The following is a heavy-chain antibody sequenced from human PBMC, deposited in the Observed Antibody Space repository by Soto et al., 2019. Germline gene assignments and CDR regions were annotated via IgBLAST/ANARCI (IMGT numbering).Heavy chain of an antibody. Sequence: QVHLVQSGAEVKKPGASVKVSCKASGYPFTSLGITWVRQAPEQGLEWMGWISAHNGNTDYAQKLQGRVIVTRDTSTSTAYMELRSLISDDTAVYYCARGRYGDYWGRGALVTVSS. CDR3: ARGRYGDY. V-gene: IGHV1-18*01. J-gene: IGHJ4*02. CDR2: ISAHNGNT. D-gene: IGHD1-1*01. CDR1: GYPFTSLG.